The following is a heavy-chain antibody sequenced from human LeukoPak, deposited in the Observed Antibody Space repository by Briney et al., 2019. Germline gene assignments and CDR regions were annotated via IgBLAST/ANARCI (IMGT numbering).Heavy chain of an antibody. CDR1: GFTFSSYS. CDR2: ISSSSSTI. Sequence: GGSLRLSCAASGFTFSSYSMNWVRQAPGKGLEWVSYISSSSSTIYYADSVKGRFTISRDNAKNSLYLQMNSLRAEDTAVYYCARDLGDSSGPAPSYYYYYMDVWGKGTTVTVSS. V-gene: IGHV3-48*04. J-gene: IGHJ6*03. D-gene: IGHD6-19*01. CDR3: ARDLGDSSGPAPSYYYYYMDV.